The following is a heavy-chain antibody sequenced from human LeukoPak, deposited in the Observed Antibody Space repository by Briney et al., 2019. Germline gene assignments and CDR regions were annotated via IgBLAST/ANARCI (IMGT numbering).Heavy chain of an antibody. CDR2: ISYDGSNK. Sequence: FXXSXYAXXWVRQAPGKGLEWVXVISYDGSNKYYADSVKGRFTISRDNSKNTLYLQMNSLRAEDTAVYYCARDDSSSWFAYLDYWGQGTLVTVSS. D-gene: IGHD6-13*01. V-gene: IGHV3-30*04. CDR1: FXXSXYA. CDR3: ARDDSSSWFAYLDY. J-gene: IGHJ4*02.